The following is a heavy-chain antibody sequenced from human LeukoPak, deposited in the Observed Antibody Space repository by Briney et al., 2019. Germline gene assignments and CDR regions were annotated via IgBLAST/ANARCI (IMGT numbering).Heavy chain of an antibody. D-gene: IGHD2-2*01. CDR2: ISWNSGSI. CDR3: AKFEYQLLD. CDR1: GFTFDDYA. J-gene: IGHJ4*02. Sequence: GGSLRLSCAASGFTFDDYAMHWVRQAPGKGLEWVSGISWNSGSIGYADSVKGRFTISRDNSKNTLYLQMNSLRAEDTAVYYCAKFEYQLLDWGQGTLVTVSS. V-gene: IGHV3-9*01.